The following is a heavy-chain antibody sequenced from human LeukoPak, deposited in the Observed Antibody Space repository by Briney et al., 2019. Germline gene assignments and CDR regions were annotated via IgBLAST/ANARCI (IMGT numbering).Heavy chain of an antibody. Sequence: GEALKISCKGSGYSFTSYWISWVRQMPGKGLEWMGRIDPSDSYTNYSPSFQGHVTISADKSISTAYLQWSSLKASDTAMYYCARHESGYYGMDVWGKGTTVTVSS. J-gene: IGHJ6*04. D-gene: IGHD1-26*01. CDR2: IDPSDSYT. CDR1: GYSFTSYW. V-gene: IGHV5-10-1*01. CDR3: ARHESGYYGMDV.